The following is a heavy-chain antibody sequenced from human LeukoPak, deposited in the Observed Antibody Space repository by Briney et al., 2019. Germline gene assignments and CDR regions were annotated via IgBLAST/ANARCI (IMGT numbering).Heavy chain of an antibody. D-gene: IGHD3-16*02. J-gene: IGHJ3*02. CDR1: GGSFSGYY. CDR2: INHSGST. CDR3: ARTLHDYVWGSYQDAFDI. Sequence: SETLSLTCAVYGGSFSGYYWSWIRQPPGRGLEWIGEINHSGSTYYNPSLKSRVTISVDTSKNQFSLKLSSVTAADMAVYYCARTLHDYVWGSYQDAFDIWGQGTMVTVSS. V-gene: IGHV4-34*01.